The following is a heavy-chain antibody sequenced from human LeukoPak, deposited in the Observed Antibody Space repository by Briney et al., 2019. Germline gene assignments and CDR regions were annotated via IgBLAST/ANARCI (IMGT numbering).Heavy chain of an antibody. Sequence: GALVKVSCKASGGTFSSYAISWVRQAPGQGLEWMGGIIPIFGTANYAQKFQGRVTITADESTSTAYMELSSLRSEDTAVYYCARVEGPEYYFDYWGQGTLVTVSS. CDR2: IIPIFGTA. CDR3: ARVEGPEYYFDY. CDR1: GGTFSSYA. J-gene: IGHJ4*02. V-gene: IGHV1-69*13.